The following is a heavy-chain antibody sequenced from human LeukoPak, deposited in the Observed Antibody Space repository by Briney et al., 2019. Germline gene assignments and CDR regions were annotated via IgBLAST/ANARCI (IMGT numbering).Heavy chain of an antibody. V-gene: IGHV4-4*07. CDR1: GGSISSYY. CDR2: IYSSGST. Sequence: SETLSLTCTVSGGSISSYYWSWIRQPAGKGLEWIGRIYSSGSTNYDPSLKSRVTISVDTSKNQFSLKLSSVTAADTAVYYCARGGFQWRDTWFDPWGQGTLVTVSS. D-gene: IGHD6-19*01. CDR3: ARGGFQWRDTWFDP. J-gene: IGHJ5*02.